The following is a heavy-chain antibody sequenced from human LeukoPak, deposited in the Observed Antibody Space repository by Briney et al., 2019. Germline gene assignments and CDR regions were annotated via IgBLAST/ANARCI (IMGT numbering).Heavy chain of an antibody. J-gene: IGHJ4*02. D-gene: IGHD1/OR15-1a*01. V-gene: IGHV3-7*01. CDR3: ARFSRTKIGY. CDR2: INQDGCDK. Sequence: GGSVRLSCAASGFTFRSYWISWVRQAPAKGLEGVANINQDGCDKNYVDSVKGRFTVSRDNAKNSLYLQMNSLRAEDTAVYYCARFSRTKIGYWGRGILVTVSS. CDR1: GFTFRSYW.